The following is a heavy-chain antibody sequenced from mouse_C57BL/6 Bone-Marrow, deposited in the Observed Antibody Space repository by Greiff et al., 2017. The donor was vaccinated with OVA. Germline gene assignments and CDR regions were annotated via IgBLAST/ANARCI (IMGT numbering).Heavy chain of an antibody. CDR3: ARSYYSKYGYFDV. CDR2: INSDGSST. Sequence: EVKLVESEGGLVQPGSSMKLSCTASGFTFSDYYMAWVRQVPEKGLEWVANINSDGSSTYYLDSLKSRFIISRDNAKNILYLQMSSLKSEDTATEYCARSYYSKYGYFDVWGTGTTVTVSS. V-gene: IGHV5-16*01. J-gene: IGHJ1*03. D-gene: IGHD2-5*01. CDR1: GFTFSDYY.